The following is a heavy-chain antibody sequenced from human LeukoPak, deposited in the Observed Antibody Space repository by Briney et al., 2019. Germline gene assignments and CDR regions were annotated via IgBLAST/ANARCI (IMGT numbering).Heavy chain of an antibody. Sequence: SETLSLTCSVTGGSISTYQWTWIRQSPGKGLEWIGYIYNSGNTNYSPSLKSRVTISLDTSRNQFSLRLSPVTAADTAVYYCARLIDGYYYYYGMDVWGQGTTVSVSS. D-gene: IGHD5-24*01. J-gene: IGHJ6*02. V-gene: IGHV4-59*01. CDR1: GGSISTYQ. CDR2: IYNSGNT. CDR3: ARLIDGYYYYYGMDV.